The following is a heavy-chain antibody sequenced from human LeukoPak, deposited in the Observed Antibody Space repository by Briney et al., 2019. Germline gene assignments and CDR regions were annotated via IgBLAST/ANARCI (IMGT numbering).Heavy chain of an antibody. CDR1: GFTFSSYG. J-gene: IGHJ4*02. D-gene: IGHD6-13*01. Sequence: GGSLRLSCAASGFTFSSYGMSWVRQAPGKGLEWVSATSGSGGSTYYADSVKGRFTISRDNSKNTLYLQMNSLRAEDTAVYYCAKAPYSSSWYDYWGQGTLVTVSS. V-gene: IGHV3-23*01. CDR3: AKAPYSSSWYDY. CDR2: TSGSGGST.